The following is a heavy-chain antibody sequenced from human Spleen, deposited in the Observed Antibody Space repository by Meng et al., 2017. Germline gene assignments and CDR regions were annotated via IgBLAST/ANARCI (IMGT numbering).Heavy chain of an antibody. Sequence: VQLLESGGDFVKPGVSLRLSCAASGFTFSDYYMSWIRQAPGRGLEWISYISSSGNTMYYADSVKGRFSISRDNAKNSLYLQMNSLRAEDTAVYYCARGIQIWQYWGQGTLVTVSS. D-gene: IGHD5-18*01. CDR3: ARGIQIWQY. J-gene: IGHJ4*02. CDR1: GFTFSDYY. V-gene: IGHV3-11*01. CDR2: ISSSGNTM.